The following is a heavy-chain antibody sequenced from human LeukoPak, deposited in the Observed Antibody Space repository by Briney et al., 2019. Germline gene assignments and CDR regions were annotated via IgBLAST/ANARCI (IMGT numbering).Heavy chain of an antibody. CDR1: GFTFSSYS. J-gene: IGHJ3*02. D-gene: IGHD6-6*01. V-gene: IGHV3-21*04. CDR3: AKGTSSSSPFDAFDI. Sequence: PGGSLRLSCAASGFTFSSYSMSWVRQAPGKGLEWVSSISSSSSYIYYADSVKGRFTISRDNSKNTLYLQMNSLRAEDTAVYYCAKGTSSSSPFDAFDIWGQGTMVTVSS. CDR2: ISSSSSYI.